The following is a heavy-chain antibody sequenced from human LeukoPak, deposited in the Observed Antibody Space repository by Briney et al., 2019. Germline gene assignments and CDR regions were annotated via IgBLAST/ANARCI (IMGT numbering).Heavy chain of an antibody. CDR2: ISGSGGST. D-gene: IGHD2-21*02. Sequence: PGGYLRLSCAASGFTFSSYAMSWVRQAPGKGLEWVSAISGSGGSTYYADSVKGRFTTCRDNSKNTLYLQMNSLRAEDTAVYYCAKEKDFVVVTAYDYWGQGTLVTVSS. J-gene: IGHJ4*02. CDR3: AKEKDFVVVTAYDY. V-gene: IGHV3-23*01. CDR1: GFTFSSYA.